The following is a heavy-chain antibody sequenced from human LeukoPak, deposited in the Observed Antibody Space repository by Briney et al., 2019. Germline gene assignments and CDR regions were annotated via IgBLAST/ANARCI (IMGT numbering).Heavy chain of an antibody. Sequence: GGSLRLSCAASGFTFTNYWMSWVRQAPGKGLELVADIKQDRSEKYYVDSVKGRFTISRDNAKNSLYLQMNSLRAEDAAVYYCARLREIPVFGVVTKSTSYFDYWGQGTLVTVSS. D-gene: IGHD3-3*01. CDR2: IKQDRSEK. J-gene: IGHJ4*02. CDR1: GFTFTNYW. CDR3: ARLREIPVFGVVTKSTSYFDY. V-gene: IGHV3-7*01.